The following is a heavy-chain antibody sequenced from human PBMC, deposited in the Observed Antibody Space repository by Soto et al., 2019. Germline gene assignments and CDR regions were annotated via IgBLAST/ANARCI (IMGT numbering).Heavy chain of an antibody. D-gene: IGHD2-15*01. CDR1: GYTFTSYY. CDR2: INPSGGST. CDR3: ARIISGGHFDF. Sequence: QVQLVQSGAEVKKPGASVKVSCKASGYTFTSYYMHWVRQAPGQGLEWMGVINPSGGSTTYAQKFQGRVTMTRDTPTRAVYMELSSLRSDDTAVYYCARIISGGHFDFWGQGTLVTVSS. J-gene: IGHJ4*02. V-gene: IGHV1-46*01.